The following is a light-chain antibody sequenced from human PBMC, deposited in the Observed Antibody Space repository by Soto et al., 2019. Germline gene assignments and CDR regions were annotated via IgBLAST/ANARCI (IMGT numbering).Light chain of an antibody. J-gene: IGKJ1*01. CDR1: QIISTY. V-gene: IGKV1-39*01. Sequence: DIQVTQSPSSLYASVGDRVTITCRASQIISTYLNWYQQKAGLVPKLLIYAAVSLQSGVPSRFRGSGSGTDYTLTISSLQPEDFATYNCQQSYHTPQTFGEGTKVDSK. CDR3: QQSYHTPQT. CDR2: AAV.